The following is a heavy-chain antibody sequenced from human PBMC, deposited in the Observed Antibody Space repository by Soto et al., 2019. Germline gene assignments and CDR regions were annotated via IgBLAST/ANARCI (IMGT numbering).Heavy chain of an antibody. V-gene: IGHV5-10-1*01. D-gene: IGHD3-3*01. CDR1: GYSFTSYW. CDR3: ARHTVVLRFLEWSHYGMDV. J-gene: IGHJ6*02. Sequence: GKSLKISCKGSGYSFTSYWISWVRQMPGKGLEWMGRIDPSDSYTNYSPSFQGHVTISADKSISTAYLQWSSLKASDTAMYYCARHTVVLRFLEWSHYGMDVWGQGTTVTVSS. CDR2: IDPSDSYT.